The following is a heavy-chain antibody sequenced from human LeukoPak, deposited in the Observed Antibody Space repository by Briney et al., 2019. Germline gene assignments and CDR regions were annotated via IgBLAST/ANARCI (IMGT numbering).Heavy chain of an antibody. CDR2: IYYSGST. CDR1: GFTFDDYA. D-gene: IGHD6-19*01. J-gene: IGHJ4*02. CDR3: ARVDSSGWYGY. V-gene: IGHV4-59*01. Sequence: GSLRLSCAASGFTFDDYAMHWVRQPPGKGLEWIGYIYYSGSTNYNPSLKSRVTVSVDTSKNQFSLKLSSVTAADTAVYYCARVDSSGWYGYWGQGTLVTVSS.